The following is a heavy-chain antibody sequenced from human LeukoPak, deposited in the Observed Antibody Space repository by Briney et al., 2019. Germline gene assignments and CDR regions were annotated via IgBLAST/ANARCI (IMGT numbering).Heavy chain of an antibody. V-gene: IGHV4-34*01. CDR2: INHSGSI. Sequence: SETLSLTCSVYGGSISDYYWSWIRQPPGKGLEWIGGINHSGSIKYHPSLKSRLTISVDTSKNQFSLRLNSVTAADTAVYYCARDCSSWNCFDSWGQGTLVTVSS. D-gene: IGHD2-2*01. J-gene: IGHJ4*02. CDR3: ARDCSSWNCFDS. CDR1: GGSISDYY.